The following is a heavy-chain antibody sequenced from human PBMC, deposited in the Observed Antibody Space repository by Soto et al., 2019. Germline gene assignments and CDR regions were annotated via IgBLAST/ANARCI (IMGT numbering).Heavy chain of an antibody. J-gene: IGHJ1*01. Sequence: EVQLVESGGGLVQPGGSLRLSCVASGFTFSSYWMHWVRQAPGKGLVWVSSISNDGSSTSYADPVKGRFTISRDNAKNPLNLKINGLTAKNTVGNYGATSQNKCPHIWGQGPLVIVSP. V-gene: IGHV3-74*01. CDR1: GFTFSSYW. CDR2: ISNDGSST. CDR3: ATSQNKCPHI. D-gene: IGHD2-21*01.